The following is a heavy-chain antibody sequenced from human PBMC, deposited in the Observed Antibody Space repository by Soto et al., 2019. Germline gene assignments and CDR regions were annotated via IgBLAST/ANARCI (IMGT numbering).Heavy chain of an antibody. J-gene: IGHJ6*02. D-gene: IGHD3-3*01. V-gene: IGHV1-69*13. CDR1: GGTFSIYA. CDR2: IIPIFGTA. CDR3: AIDHDDFWIGEYGLGTYYYGMDG. Sequence: SVNVSCKASGGTFSIYAISWVRQAPGQGLEWMGGIIPIFGTANYAQKFQGRVTITADESTSTAYMELSSLRSEDTAVYYCAIDHDDFWIGEYGLGTYYYGMDGWGQGTTVTVSS.